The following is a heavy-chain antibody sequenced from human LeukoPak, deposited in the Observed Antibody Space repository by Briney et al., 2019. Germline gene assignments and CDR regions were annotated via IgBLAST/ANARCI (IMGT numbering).Heavy chain of an antibody. D-gene: IGHD3-22*01. CDR3: AKDHTYYDSPHAFDM. CDR2: ISRDGGRT. CDR1: GFTFSNYA. V-gene: IGHV3-23*01. Sequence: GGSLRLSCAASGFTFSNYAISWVRQAPGKGLEWVSGISRDGGRTSYIDAVKGRFTISRDNSRNTLTLRMTSLRREDTAMYYCAKDHTYYDSPHAFDMWGQGTLVTVSS. J-gene: IGHJ3*02.